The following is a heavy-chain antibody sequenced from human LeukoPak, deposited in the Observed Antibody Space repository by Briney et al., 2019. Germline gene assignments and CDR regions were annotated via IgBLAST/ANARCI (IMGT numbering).Heavy chain of an antibody. CDR3: ERQGY. V-gene: IGHV4-34*01. Sequence: SETLSLTCAVYGGSFSGYFWSWIRQPPGKGLEWIGEISHSGSTNYNPSLKSRVSTSVDTSKNQFSLKLSSVTAADTAVYYCERQGYWGQGTLVTVSS. CDR2: ISHSGST. J-gene: IGHJ4*02. CDR1: GGSFSGYF.